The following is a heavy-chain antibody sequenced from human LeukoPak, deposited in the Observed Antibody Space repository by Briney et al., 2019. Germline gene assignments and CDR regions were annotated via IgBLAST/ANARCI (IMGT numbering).Heavy chain of an antibody. CDR3: ARDYCSSTSCRFDY. J-gene: IGHJ4*02. CDR1: GFPFTSYS. D-gene: IGHD2-2*01. CDR2: FSSSSSSI. V-gene: IGHV3-48*04. Sequence: GGSLRLSCAASGFPFTSYSMNWVRQAPGKALEGVSYFSSSSSSIYYAHSVKGRFTISRDNAKSSLYLQMNSLRAEDTAVYYCARDYCSSTSCRFDYWGQGTLVTVSS.